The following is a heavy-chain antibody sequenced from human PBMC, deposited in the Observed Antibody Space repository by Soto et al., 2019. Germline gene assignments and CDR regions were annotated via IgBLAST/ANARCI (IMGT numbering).Heavy chain of an antibody. D-gene: IGHD2-2*01. V-gene: IGHV3-23*01. CDR1: GFMFSSFA. J-gene: IGHJ6*02. Sequence: EVQILESGGGMVQPGGSLRLSCAGSGFMFSSFAMTWVRQAPGKGLEWVSTTRSNGEHTYYADSVQGRLTVSRDNSKNTLFLEMSSLRAEDSAIYYCAKDSKSVSVSAARVYGMDVWGQGTTVTVSS. CDR2: TRSNGEHT. CDR3: AKDSKSVSVSAARVYGMDV.